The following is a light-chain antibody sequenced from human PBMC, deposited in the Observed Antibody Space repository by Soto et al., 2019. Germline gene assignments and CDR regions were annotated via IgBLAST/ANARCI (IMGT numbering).Light chain of an antibody. Sequence: IVVTQSPATLSLSPGDRATLSCRASQSVGTSLAWYKQQPCQAPRLLIHDAAYSASVITERFRGSGSGTAFSLSLSSREPDDLAVYYCQHRSSWPRSVGRGTKVEV. V-gene: IGKV3-11*01. CDR3: QHRSSWPRS. J-gene: IGKJ1*01. CDR2: DAA. CDR1: QSVGTS.